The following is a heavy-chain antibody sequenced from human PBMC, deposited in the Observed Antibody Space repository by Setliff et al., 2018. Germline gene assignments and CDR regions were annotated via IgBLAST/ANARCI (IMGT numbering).Heavy chain of an antibody. D-gene: IGHD5-18*01. CDR1: GYTFRNYA. Sequence: ASVKVSCKASGYTFRNYAFAWVRQAPGQGLEWVGWISIYNGNTKYSQKFQGRVTLTTDTSTSTAYMELRSLTSDDSAFYYCARAPSVELVTIRTNSWFTYWGQGTLVTVSS. V-gene: IGHV1-18*01. CDR2: ISIYNGNT. J-gene: IGHJ4*02. CDR3: ARAPSVELVTIRTNSWFTY.